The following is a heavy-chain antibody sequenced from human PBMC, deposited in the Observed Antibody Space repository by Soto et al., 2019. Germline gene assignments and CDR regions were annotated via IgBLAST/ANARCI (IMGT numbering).Heavy chain of an antibody. Sequence: EVQLVESGGDLVQPGRSLRLSCAASGFNFDDYAMHWVRQAPGKGLEWVSGISWNSGSKGYADSVKGRFTISRDNAKNSLYLQMNSLRAEDTALYYCAKDIWELSYYFDYWGQGTLVTVSS. CDR3: AKDIWELSYYFDY. J-gene: IGHJ4*02. V-gene: IGHV3-9*01. D-gene: IGHD3-16*02. CDR1: GFNFDDYA. CDR2: ISWNSGSK.